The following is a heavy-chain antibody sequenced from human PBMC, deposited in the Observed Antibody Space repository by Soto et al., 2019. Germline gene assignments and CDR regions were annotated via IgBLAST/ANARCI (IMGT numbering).Heavy chain of an antibody. V-gene: IGHV3-49*04. D-gene: IGHD3-22*01. CDR2: IRSKAYGGTT. J-gene: IGHJ4*02. Sequence: GGSLRLSCTASGFTFGDYAMSWVRQAPGKGLEWVGFIRSKAYGGTTEYAASVKGRFTISRDDSKSIAYLQMNSLKTEDTAVYYCAVDSSGYHYVWGQGTLVTVSS. CDR1: GFTFGDYA. CDR3: AVDSSGYHYV.